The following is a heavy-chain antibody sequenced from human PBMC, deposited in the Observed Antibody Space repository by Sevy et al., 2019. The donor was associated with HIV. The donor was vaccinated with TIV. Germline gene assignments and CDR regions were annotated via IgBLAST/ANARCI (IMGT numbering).Heavy chain of an antibody. D-gene: IGHD3-3*01. J-gene: IGHJ3*02. V-gene: IGHV3-30*18. CDR2: ISYDGSSK. CDR1: GFNFSSYG. Sequence: GGSLRLSCAASGFNFSSYGMHWVRQAPGKGLEWVAVISYDGSSKYYADSVKGRFTISRDNSKNTVYLQINRLRAEDTAVYYCAKESGSHYDFWSGHDAFAIWGQGTMVTVSS. CDR3: AKESGSHYDFWSGHDAFAI.